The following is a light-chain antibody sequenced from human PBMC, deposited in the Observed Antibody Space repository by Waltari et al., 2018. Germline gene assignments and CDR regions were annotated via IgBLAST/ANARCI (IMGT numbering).Light chain of an antibody. CDR1: SSDIGLYNP. J-gene: IGLJ2*01. V-gene: IGLV2-14*03. CDR2: DVT. Sequence: QSALTQPASVSGSPGQSITISCIGTSSDIGLYNPVSWYQQHPGKAPKLMIYDVTNRPSGVSNRFSGSKSGNTASLTISGLRAEDEADYYCASYGDSKIFGGGTKLTVL. CDR3: ASYGDSKI.